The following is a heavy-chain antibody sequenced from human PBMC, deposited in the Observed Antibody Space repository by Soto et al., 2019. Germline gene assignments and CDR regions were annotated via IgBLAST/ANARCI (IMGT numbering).Heavy chain of an antibody. V-gene: IGHV4-30-4*01. Sequence: SETLSLTCTVSGGSISSGDYSWSWIRQPPGKGLEWIGYIYYSGSTYYNPSLKSRVTISVDTSKNQFSLKLSSVTAADTAVYYCARGGYYYDSSGYSRAFDIWGQGTMVTVSS. CDR3: ARGGYYYDSSGYSRAFDI. CDR1: GGSISSGDYS. CDR2: IYYSGST. D-gene: IGHD3-22*01. J-gene: IGHJ3*02.